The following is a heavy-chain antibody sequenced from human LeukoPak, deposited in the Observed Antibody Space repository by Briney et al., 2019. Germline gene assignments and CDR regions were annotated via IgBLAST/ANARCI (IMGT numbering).Heavy chain of an antibody. CDR1: GDSIRSSSYY. CDR2: IYYSGNT. D-gene: IGHD3-22*01. V-gene: IGHV4-39*01. CDR3: ARSEYYYDSSGSRPLWYFDY. Sequence: PSETLSLTCTVSGDSIRSSSYYWGWIRQPPGKGLEWIGSIYYSGNTYYNPSLKSRVTISADTSKNQFSLKLSSVTAADTAVYYCARSEYYYDSSGSRPLWYFDYWGQGTLVTVSS. J-gene: IGHJ4*02.